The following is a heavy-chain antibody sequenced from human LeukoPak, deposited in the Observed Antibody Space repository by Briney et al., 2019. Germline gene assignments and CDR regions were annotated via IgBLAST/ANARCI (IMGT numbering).Heavy chain of an antibody. V-gene: IGHV3-74*01. J-gene: IGHJ4*02. CDR2: INSDGSST. CDR1: GFTFSSYW. Sequence: GGSLRLSCAASGFTFSSYWMHWVRQAPGKGLVWVSRINSDGSSTSYADSVKGRFTISRDNAKNTLYLQMNSLRAEDTAVYHCRRESPEGYSFSVDYWGQGTLVTVSS. D-gene: IGHD6-13*01. CDR3: RRESPEGYSFSVDY.